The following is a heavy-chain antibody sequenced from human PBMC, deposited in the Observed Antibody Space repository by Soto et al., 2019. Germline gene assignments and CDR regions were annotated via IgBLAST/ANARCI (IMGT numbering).Heavy chain of an antibody. D-gene: IGHD2-2*01. CDR1: GFTFSSYS. Sequence: EVQLVESGGGLVKPGGSLRLSCAASGFTFSSYSMNWVRQAPGKGLEWVSSISGSSGYIYYADSVKGRFTISRDNAKNSLYLQMKRLRAEDTAVYYCARIVVLPAPDGWWYLDYWGQGTLVTVSS. V-gene: IGHV3-21*01. J-gene: IGHJ4*02. CDR3: ARIVVLPAPDGWWYLDY. CDR2: ISGSSGYI.